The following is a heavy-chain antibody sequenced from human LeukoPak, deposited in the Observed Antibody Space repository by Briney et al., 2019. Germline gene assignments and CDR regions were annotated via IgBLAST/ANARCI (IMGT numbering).Heavy chain of an antibody. CDR2: ISGSGGST. CDR1: GYTFSSYA. CDR3: AKDRGDEIQLWSYLFDY. V-gene: IGHV3-23*01. Sequence: GGSLRLSCAASGYTFSSYAMSWVRQAPGKGLEWVSAISGSGGSTYYADSVKGRFTISRDNSKNTLYLQMNSLRAEDTAVYYCAKDRGDEIQLWSYLFDYWGQGTLVTVSS. J-gene: IGHJ4*02. D-gene: IGHD5-18*01.